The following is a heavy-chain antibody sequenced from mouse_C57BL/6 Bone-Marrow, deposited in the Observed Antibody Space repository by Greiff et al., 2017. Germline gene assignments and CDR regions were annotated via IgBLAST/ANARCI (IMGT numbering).Heavy chain of an antibody. V-gene: IGHV1-80*01. Sequence: QVHVKQSGAELVKPGASVKISCKASGYAFSSYWMNWVKQRPGKGLEWIGQIYPGDGDTNYNGKFKGKATLTADKSSSTAYMQLSSLTSEDSAVYFCAREDYYGSSLAWFAYWGQGTLVTVSA. CDR2: IYPGDGDT. D-gene: IGHD1-1*01. J-gene: IGHJ3*01. CDR1: GYAFSSYW. CDR3: AREDYYGSSLAWFAY.